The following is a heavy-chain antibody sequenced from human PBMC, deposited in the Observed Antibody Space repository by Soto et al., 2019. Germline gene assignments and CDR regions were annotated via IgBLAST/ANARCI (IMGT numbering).Heavy chain of an antibody. CDR2: IWYDGSNK. J-gene: IGHJ6*02. CDR3: ARDKQPDRDLTGYYYYYYYGMDV. CDR1: GFTFSSYG. V-gene: IGHV3-33*01. D-gene: IGHD3-9*01. Sequence: GGSLRLSCAASGFTFSSYGMHWVRQAPGKGLEWVAVIWYDGSNKYYADSVKGRFTISRDNSKNTLYLQMNSLRAEDTAVYYCARDKQPDRDLTGYYYYYYYGMDVWGQGTTVTVSS.